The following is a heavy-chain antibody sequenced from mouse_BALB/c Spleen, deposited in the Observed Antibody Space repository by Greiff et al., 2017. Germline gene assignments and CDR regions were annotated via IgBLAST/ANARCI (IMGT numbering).Heavy chain of an antibody. CDR1: GYSITSDYA. J-gene: IGHJ3*01. V-gene: IGHV3-2*02. CDR3: ARTGPYYGYQSAWFAY. Sequence: EVMLVESGPGLVKPSQSLSLTCTVTGYSITSDYAWTWIRQFPGNKLEWMGYISYSGSTSYNPSLKSRISITRDTSKNQFFLQLNSVTTEDTATYYCARTGPYYGYQSAWFAYWGQGTLVTVSA. D-gene: IGHD2-9*01. CDR2: ISYSGST.